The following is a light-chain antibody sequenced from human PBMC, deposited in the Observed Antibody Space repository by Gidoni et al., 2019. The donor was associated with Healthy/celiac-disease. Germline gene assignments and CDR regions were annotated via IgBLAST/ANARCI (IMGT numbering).Light chain of an antibody. CDR1: QGVSEH. CDR2: GIS. Sequence: DIQMPQSPSSLSASVGDRVTITCRASQGVSEHLACFQQKPGKAPESLIYGISNLQSGVPSRFSGSGSGTDFTLTISSLQTEDFATYYCQQYLSYPLTFGGGTRVEI. CDR3: QQYLSYPLT. J-gene: IGKJ4*01. V-gene: IGKV1-16*01.